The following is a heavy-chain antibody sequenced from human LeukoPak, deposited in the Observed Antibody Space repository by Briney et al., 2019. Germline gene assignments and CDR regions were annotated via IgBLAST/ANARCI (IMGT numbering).Heavy chain of an antibody. D-gene: IGHD5-18*01. CDR1: GFTFSSCG. J-gene: IGHJ6*03. CDR2: IGPTGTDR. Sequence: GGSLRLSCAASGFTFSSCGFNWVRQAPGMGLEWVSSIGPTGTDRYYADSVRGRFTISRDNAKSSMYLQMDSLRDEDTAVYYCASVPRIHYYYYMDVWGKGTTVTVSS. CDR3: ASVPRIHYYYYMDV. V-gene: IGHV3-21*01.